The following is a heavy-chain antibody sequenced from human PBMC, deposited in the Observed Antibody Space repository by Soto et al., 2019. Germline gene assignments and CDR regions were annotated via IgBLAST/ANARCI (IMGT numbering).Heavy chain of an antibody. CDR2: ISGSGGST. CDR3: AKEGGDIPSYYYYYYMDV. D-gene: IGHD3-16*02. J-gene: IGHJ6*03. CDR1: GFTFSSYA. V-gene: IGHV3-23*01. Sequence: EVQLLESGGGLVQPGGSLRLSCAASGFTFSSYAMSWVRQAPGKGLEWVSAISGSGGSTYYADSVKGRFTISRDNSKNTLYLQMNSLRAEDTAVYYCAKEGGDIPSYYYYYYMDVWGKGTTVTVSS.